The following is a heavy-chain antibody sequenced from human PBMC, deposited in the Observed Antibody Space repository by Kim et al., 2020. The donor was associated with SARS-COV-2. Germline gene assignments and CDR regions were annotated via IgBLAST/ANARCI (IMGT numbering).Heavy chain of an antibody. CDR2: IKSKTDGGTT. Sequence: GGSLRLSCAASGFTFSNAWMSWVRQAPGKGLEWVGRIKSKTDGGTTDYAAPVKGRFTISRDDSKNTLYLQMNSLKTEDTAVYYCTTTLDGNKLNGYFDYWGQGTLVTVSS. J-gene: IGHJ4*02. D-gene: IGHD1-1*01. V-gene: IGHV3-15*01. CDR3: TTTLDGNKLNGYFDY. CDR1: GFTFSNAW.